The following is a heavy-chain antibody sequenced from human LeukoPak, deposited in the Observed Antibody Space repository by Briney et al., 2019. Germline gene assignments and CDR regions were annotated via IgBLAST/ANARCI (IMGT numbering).Heavy chain of an antibody. D-gene: IGHD2-15*01. CDR3: ASPWGYCSGGSCYRRYYGMDV. V-gene: IGHV4-34*01. J-gene: IGHJ6*02. CDR2: INHGGVT. CDR1: GGSLTDYF. Sequence: SETLSLTCAIHGGSLTDYFWTWIRQPPGKGLEWIGEINHGGVTHYSPSVRGRVTMSIDTSKNQFSLTLTSVTAADTAVYYCASPWGYCSGGSCYRRYYGMDVWGQGTTVTVSS.